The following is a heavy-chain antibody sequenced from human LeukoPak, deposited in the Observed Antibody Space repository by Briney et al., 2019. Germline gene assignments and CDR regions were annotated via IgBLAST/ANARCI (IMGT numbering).Heavy chain of an antibody. CDR3: ARDHGDSSGYFFSYFDY. V-gene: IGHV3-21*01. CDR1: GFTFSSYS. D-gene: IGHD3-22*01. CDR2: IGGSSTYM. J-gene: IGHJ4*02. Sequence: PGGSLRLSCAASGFTFSSYSMNWVRQAPGKGLEWVSSIGGSSTYMYFTDSVKGRFTISRDNAKNSLYLQMNSLRAEDTAVYYCARDHGDSSGYFFSYFDYWGQGTLVTVSS.